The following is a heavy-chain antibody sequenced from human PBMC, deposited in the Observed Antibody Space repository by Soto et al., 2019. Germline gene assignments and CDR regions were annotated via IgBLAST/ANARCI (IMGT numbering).Heavy chain of an antibody. CDR3: AREEKCSDGICYSEYFQR. CDR2: VNPSVGST. J-gene: IGHJ1*01. CDR1: GYILTSYS. Sequence: SVKVSCKASGYILTSYSMHLVRQAPGQGLEWMGVVNPSVGSTNYAQKFQGRITMTRDTSTSTVYMDLSSLTSEDTAVYYCAREEKCSDGICYSEYFQRWGQGTLVTVSS. D-gene: IGHD2-15*01. V-gene: IGHV1-46*01.